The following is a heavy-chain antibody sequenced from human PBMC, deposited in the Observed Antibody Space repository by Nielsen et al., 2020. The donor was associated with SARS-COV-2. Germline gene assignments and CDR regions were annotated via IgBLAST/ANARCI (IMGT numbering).Heavy chain of an antibody. D-gene: IGHD3-16*01. CDR2: ISGSGGST. CDR3: ARDNSWGNYFDY. J-gene: IGHJ4*02. CDR1: GFTFSSYA. V-gene: IGHV3-23*01. Sequence: GESLKISCAASGFTFSSYAMTWVRQAPGKGLEWVSIISGSGGSTYYADSVKGRFTISRDNSKNTLYLQMSSLRAEDTAVYYCARDNSWGNYFDYWGQGTLVTVSS.